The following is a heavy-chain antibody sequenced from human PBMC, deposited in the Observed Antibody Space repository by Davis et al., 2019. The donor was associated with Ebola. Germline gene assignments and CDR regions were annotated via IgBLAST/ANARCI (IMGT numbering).Heavy chain of an antibody. Sequence: PGGSLRLSCKASGYAFANYWNGWVRQMTGEGLEWLGRIDPSDSSTKYKPSFEGHVAISADTSTGTAYLQWSSLQASDTAMYFCATTYGGGSIDYWGQGTRVIVSS. D-gene: IGHD3-10*01. CDR3: ATTYGGGSIDY. CDR2: IDPSDSST. V-gene: IGHV5-10-1*01. CDR1: GYAFANYW. J-gene: IGHJ4*02.